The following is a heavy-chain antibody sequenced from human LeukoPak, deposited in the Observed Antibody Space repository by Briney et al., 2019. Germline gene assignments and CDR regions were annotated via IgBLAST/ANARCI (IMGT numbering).Heavy chain of an antibody. D-gene: IGHD6-19*01. Sequence: GGSLRLSCAASGFTFSSYSMNWVRQAPGKGLEWVSYISSSSSTIYYADSVKGRFTISRDNAKNSLYLQMNSLRAEDTAVYYCARERVAGLHYYYYYGMDVWGQGTTVTVSS. CDR2: ISSSSSTI. V-gene: IGHV3-48*04. CDR3: ARERVAGLHYYYYYGMDV. J-gene: IGHJ6*02. CDR1: GFTFSSYS.